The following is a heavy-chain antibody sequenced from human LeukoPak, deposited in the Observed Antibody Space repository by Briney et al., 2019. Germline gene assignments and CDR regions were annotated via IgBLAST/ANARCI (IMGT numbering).Heavy chain of an antibody. CDR3: ARERIGRYDVLTGYYTGSAFDI. J-gene: IGHJ3*02. V-gene: IGHV4-39*07. CDR1: GGSISSSSYY. D-gene: IGHD3-9*01. CDR2: IYYSGTI. Sequence: PSETLSLTCTVSGGSISSSSYYWGWIRQPPGKGLEWIGSIYYSGTIYSNPSLKSRVTISVDTSKNQFSLKLSSVTAADTAVYYCARERIGRYDVLTGYYTGSAFDIWGQGTMVTVSS.